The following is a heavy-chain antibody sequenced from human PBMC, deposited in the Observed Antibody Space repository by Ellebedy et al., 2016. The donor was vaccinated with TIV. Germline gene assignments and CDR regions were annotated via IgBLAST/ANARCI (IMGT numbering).Heavy chain of an antibody. V-gene: IGHV4-34*01. CDR2: INHSGST. CDR3: ARWVAVAATYCDY. Sequence: MPSETLSLTCAVYGGSFSGYYWSWIRQPPGKGLEWIGEINHSGSTTYNPSLKSRVTISVDTSKNQFSLKLSSVTAADTAVYYCARWVAVAATYCDYWGQGTLVTVSS. J-gene: IGHJ4*02. CDR1: GGSFSGYY. D-gene: IGHD6-19*01.